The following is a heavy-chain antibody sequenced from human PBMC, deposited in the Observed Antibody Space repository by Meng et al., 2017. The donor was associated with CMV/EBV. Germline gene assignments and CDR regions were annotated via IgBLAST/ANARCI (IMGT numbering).Heavy chain of an antibody. Sequence: ASGSGFSNAWMNWVRQASGKGLEWVGRIKSKTYGGTIEDAAPVKGRFTISRDDSKNTLFLQMSSLKTEDTGVYYCATEVDLVATTDYWGQGTLVTVSS. J-gene: IGHJ4*02. D-gene: IGHD5-12*01. CDR3: ATEVDLVATTDY. CDR2: IKSKTYGGTI. V-gene: IGHV3-15*07. CDR1: GSGFSNAW.